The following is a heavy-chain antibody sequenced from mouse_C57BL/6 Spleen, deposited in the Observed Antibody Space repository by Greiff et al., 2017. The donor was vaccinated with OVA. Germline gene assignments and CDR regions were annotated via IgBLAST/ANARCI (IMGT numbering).Heavy chain of an antibody. J-gene: IGHJ3*01. CDR2: ISDGGSYT. D-gene: IGHD1-1*01. CDR3: ARDTNYGSSYDWFAY. Sequence: DVQLQESGGGLVKPGGSLKLSCAASGFTFSSYAMSWVRQTPEKRLEWVATISDGGSYTYYPDNVKGRFTISRDNAKNNLYLQMSHLKSEDTAMYYCARDTNYGSSYDWFAYWGQGTLVTVSA. CDR1: GFTFSSYA. V-gene: IGHV5-4*01.